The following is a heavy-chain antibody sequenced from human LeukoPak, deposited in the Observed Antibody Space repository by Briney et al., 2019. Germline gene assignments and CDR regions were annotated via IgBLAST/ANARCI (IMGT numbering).Heavy chain of an antibody. CDR2: INHSGNS. CDR1: GGSFSGYY. V-gene: IGHV4-34*01. CDR3: ARGFDSKSTYFDY. J-gene: IGHJ4*02. D-gene: IGHD2-21*01. Sequence: SETLSLTCSVYGGSFSGYYWRWIRQPPGKGLEWIGEINHSGNSNYNPSLKSRVTISVDTSKNQFSLRLTSVTAADTAVYYCARGFDSKSTYFDYWGQGTLVTVSS.